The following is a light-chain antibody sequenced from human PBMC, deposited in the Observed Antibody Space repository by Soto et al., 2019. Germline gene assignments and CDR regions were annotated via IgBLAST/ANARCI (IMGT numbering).Light chain of an antibody. Sequence: QAVVTQPPSASGTPGQRITISCSGSSSDIGRNTVNWYQQLPGTAPKLLTYSHNQRPSGVPDRFSGSKSGTTASLAISGLQSEDEADYYCASWDDNVNPFYVFVTGTKVTDL. CDR3: ASWDDNVNPFYV. J-gene: IGLJ1*01. CDR1: SSDIGRNT. V-gene: IGLV1-44*01. CDR2: SHN.